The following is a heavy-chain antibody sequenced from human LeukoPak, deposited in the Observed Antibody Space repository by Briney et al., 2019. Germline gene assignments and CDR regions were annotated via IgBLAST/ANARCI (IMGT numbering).Heavy chain of an antibody. Sequence: GGSLRLSCAASGFTFSSYGMHWVRQAPGKGLEWVAFIRYDGSNKYYADSVTGRFTISRDNSKNTLYLQMNSLRAEDTAIYYCAKDPGWYLDYWGQGTLVTVSS. CDR3: AKDPGWYLDY. D-gene: IGHD3-9*01. J-gene: IGHJ4*02. CDR1: GFTFSSYG. CDR2: IRYDGSNK. V-gene: IGHV3-30*02.